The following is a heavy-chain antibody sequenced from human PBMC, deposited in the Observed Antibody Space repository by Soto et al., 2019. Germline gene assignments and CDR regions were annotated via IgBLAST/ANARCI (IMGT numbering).Heavy chain of an antibody. V-gene: IGHV4-59*01. CDR1: GGSISPFY. CDR2: LYYSCNT. J-gene: IGHJ4*02. CDR3: ARVGGVAARTFDY. Sequence: SETLSLTCTVSGGSISPFYWSWVRQPPGKGLEWIGYLYYSCNTNYNPSLKSRVTISVDASKNQVSLRLTSVTAADTAVYYCARVGGVAARTFDYWGQGTVVTVSS. D-gene: IGHD2-15*01.